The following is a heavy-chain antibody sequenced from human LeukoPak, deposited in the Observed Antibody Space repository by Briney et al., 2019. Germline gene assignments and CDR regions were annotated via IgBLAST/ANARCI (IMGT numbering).Heavy chain of an antibody. V-gene: IGHV3-21*01. Sequence: GGSLRLSCAASGFTFSSYSMNWVRQAPGKGLEWVSSISSSSSYIYYADSVKGRFTISRDNAKNSPYLQMNSLRAEDTAVYYCARAGCSSTSCYNYWGQGTLVTVSS. CDR2: ISSSSSYI. CDR3: ARAGCSSTSCYNY. CDR1: GFTFSSYS. J-gene: IGHJ4*02. D-gene: IGHD2-2*02.